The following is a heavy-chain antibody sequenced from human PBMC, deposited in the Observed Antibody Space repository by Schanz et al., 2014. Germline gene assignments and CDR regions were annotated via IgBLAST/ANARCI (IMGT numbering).Heavy chain of an antibody. CDR2: VCYDGSKK. V-gene: IGHV3-33*06. CDR1: GFTFSSYG. CDR3: EKALQRELLRDAHYYGMDV. Sequence: LVESGGGVVQPGRSLRLSCAASGFTFSSYGMHWVRQVPGKGLEWVAVVCYDGSKKYYADSVKGRFTTSRDNSKNTMYLQMKRLRGEATAASYCEKALQRELLRDAHYYGMDVWGQGTTVTVSS. J-gene: IGHJ6*02. D-gene: IGHD3-10*01.